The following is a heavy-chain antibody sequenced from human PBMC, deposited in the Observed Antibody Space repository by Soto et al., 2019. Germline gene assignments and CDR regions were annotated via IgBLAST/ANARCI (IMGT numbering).Heavy chain of an antibody. CDR2: INSDGSWT. Sequence: EVQLVESGGGLVQPGESLRLSCAASGFTFTTYWMHCVRQVPGKGLMWVSRINSDGSWTTYADSVKGRFTMSRDNAKNTLYLQMNSLRAEDTAVYYCARDQDGPGGTADYWGQGALVIVSS. CDR3: ARDQDGPGGTADY. J-gene: IGHJ4*02. V-gene: IGHV3-74*01. D-gene: IGHD1-26*01. CDR1: GFTFTTYW.